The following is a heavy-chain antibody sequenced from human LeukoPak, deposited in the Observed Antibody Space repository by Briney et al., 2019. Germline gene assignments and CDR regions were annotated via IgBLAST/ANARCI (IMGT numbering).Heavy chain of an antibody. CDR2: IKQDGSER. CDR3: ARDRNDHWYSSSWYYGMDV. V-gene: IGHV3-7*01. D-gene: IGHD6-13*01. J-gene: IGHJ6*02. Sequence: PGGSLRLSCAASGFTLGRYWMRWVRQAQGKGRGWVANIKQDGSERYYVHSVKGPFTISRDNAKNSLYMQMNSLRAEDTAVYYCARDRNDHWYSSSWYYGMDVWGQGTTVTVSS. CDR1: GFTLGRYW.